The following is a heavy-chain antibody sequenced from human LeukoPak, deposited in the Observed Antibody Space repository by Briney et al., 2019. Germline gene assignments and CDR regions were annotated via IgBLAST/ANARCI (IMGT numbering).Heavy chain of an antibody. CDR3: AKDVNLDWLNSLDY. Sequence: GGSLRLSCAASGFTFSSYGILWVRQAPGKGLEWVAFIRYDGSNTFYADSVEGRFTISRDNSKNTLYLQLNSLRAEDTALYYCAKDVNLDWLNSLDYWGQGTLVTVSS. D-gene: IGHD3/OR15-3a*01. J-gene: IGHJ4*02. V-gene: IGHV3-30*02. CDR2: IRYDGSNT. CDR1: GFTFSSYG.